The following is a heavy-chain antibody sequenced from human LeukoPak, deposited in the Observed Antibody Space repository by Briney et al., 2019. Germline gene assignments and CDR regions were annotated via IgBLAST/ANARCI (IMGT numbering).Heavy chain of an antibody. CDR2: INPSGGST. V-gene: IGHV1-46*01. CDR3: ARVPPGYYDSSGYRGAAFDI. J-gene: IGHJ3*02. D-gene: IGHD3-22*01. Sequence: GASVKVSCKASGYTFTSYYMHWVRQAPGQGLEWMGIINPSGGSTSYAQKFQGRVTMTRDTSTSTVYMELSSLRYEDTAVYYCARVPPGYYDSSGYRGAAFDIWGQGTMVTVSS. CDR1: GYTFTSYY.